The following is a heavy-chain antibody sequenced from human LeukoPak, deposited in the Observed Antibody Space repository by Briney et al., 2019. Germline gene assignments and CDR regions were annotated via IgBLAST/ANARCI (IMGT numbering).Heavy chain of an antibody. CDR2: TNSDGSST. CDR1: GFTFSSDW. Sequence: GGSLRLSCAAAGFTFSSDWMHWVRQAPGKGLVWVSRTNSDGSSTSYADTVKGRFTISRDNLKNTLYLQMNSLRAEDTAVYYCARDPPHDNSVGFDRWGQGTLVTVSS. CDR3: ARDPPHDNSVGFDR. J-gene: IGHJ5*02. V-gene: IGHV3-74*01. D-gene: IGHD3-22*01.